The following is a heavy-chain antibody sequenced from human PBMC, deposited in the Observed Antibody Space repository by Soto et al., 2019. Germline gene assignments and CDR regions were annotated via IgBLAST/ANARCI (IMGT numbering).Heavy chain of an antibody. J-gene: IGHJ5*02. CDR2: IYYSGST. Sequence: SETLSLTCTVSGGSISSYYWSWIRQPPGKGLEWIGYIYYSGSTNYNPSLKSRVTISVDTSKNQFSLKLSSVTAADTAVYYCARLLGPPPNCSDPWGQGPLVTVS. V-gene: IGHV4-59*08. CDR1: GGSISSYY. CDR3: ARLLGPPPNCSDP.